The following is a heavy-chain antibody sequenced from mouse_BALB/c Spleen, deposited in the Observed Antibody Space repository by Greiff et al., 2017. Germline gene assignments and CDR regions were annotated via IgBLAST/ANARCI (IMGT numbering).Heavy chain of an antibody. V-gene: IGHV1-82*01. D-gene: IGHD2-12*01. J-gene: IGHJ4*01. CDR3: ARGTYYSQLDY. CDR1: GYAFSSSW. Sequence: VQLQQSGPELVKPGASVKISCKASGYAFSSSWMNWVKQRPGQGLEWIGRIYPGDGDTNYNGKFKGKATLTADKSSSTAYMQLSSLTSVDSAVYFCARGTYYSQLDYWGQGTSVTVSS. CDR2: IYPGDGDT.